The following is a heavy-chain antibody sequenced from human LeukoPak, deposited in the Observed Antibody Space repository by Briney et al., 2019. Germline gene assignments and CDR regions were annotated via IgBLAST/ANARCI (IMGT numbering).Heavy chain of an antibody. D-gene: IGHD3-22*01. J-gene: IGHJ2*01. V-gene: IGHV4-30-2*01. CDR2: IYRSGST. CDR3: TRAYYDTSCKPVCHINR. CDR1: GGLISVGDCP. Sequence: SETLSLTCTVSGGLISVGDCPWSWIRQPPGKGLEWIGYIYRSGSTYYNPSLKSRVTMSVDTSENQFSLKLFVVNAADTAVYCYTRAYYDTSCKPVCHINRWGRGTLVTVSS.